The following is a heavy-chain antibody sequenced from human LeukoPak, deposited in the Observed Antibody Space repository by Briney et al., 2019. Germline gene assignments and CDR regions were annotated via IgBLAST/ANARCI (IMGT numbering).Heavy chain of an antibody. Sequence: ASVKVSCKASGGTFSSYAISWVRQAPGQGLEWMGGIIPIFGTANYAQKFQGRVTITADESTSTAYMGLSSLRSEDTAVYYCARVPSVIGGYYFDYWGQGTLVTVSS. CDR3: ARVPSVIGGYYFDY. J-gene: IGHJ4*02. D-gene: IGHD3-16*01. V-gene: IGHV1-69*13. CDR1: GGTFSSYA. CDR2: IIPIFGTA.